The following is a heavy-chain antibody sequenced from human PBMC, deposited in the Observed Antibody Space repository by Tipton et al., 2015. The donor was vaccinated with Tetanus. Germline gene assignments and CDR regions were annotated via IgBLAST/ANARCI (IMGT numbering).Heavy chain of an antibody. J-gene: IGHJ4*02. V-gene: IGHV5-51*01. D-gene: IGHD2-8*01. CDR2: IYPGDSDT. CDR3: ARAHCTDGVCNFDF. CDR1: GYIFNNYW. Sequence: VQLVQSGGEVKKPGESLKISCKGSGYIFNNYWIGWVRQKPGKGLEWMGIIYPGDSDTRYSPSFQGQVTISVDKSINTAYLRWSSLKASDTSMFYWARAHCTDGVCNFDFWGQGALVTVAS.